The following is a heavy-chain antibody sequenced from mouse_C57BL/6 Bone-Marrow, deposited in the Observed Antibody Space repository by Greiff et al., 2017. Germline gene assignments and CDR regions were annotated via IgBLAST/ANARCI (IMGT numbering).Heavy chain of an antibody. CDR3: ARRGYERLGFAY. CDR2: ISSGSSTI. D-gene: IGHD2-2*01. J-gene: IGHJ3*01. CDR1: GFTFSDYG. V-gene: IGHV5-17*01. Sequence: EVNLMESGGGLVKPGGSLKLSCAASGFTFSDYGMHWVRQAPEKGLEWVAYISSGSSTIYYADTVKGRFTISRDNAKNTVFLQMASLRSEDSAVYYCARRGYERLGFAYWGQGTLVTVSA.